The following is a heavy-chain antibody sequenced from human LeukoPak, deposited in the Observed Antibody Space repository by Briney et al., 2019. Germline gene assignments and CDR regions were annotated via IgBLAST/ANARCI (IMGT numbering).Heavy chain of an antibody. Sequence: PGGSLRLSCAASGFTFSSYGMHWVRQAPGKGLEWVAFIRYDGSNKYYADSVKGRFTISRDNSKNTLYLQMNSLRAEDTAVYYCAKIPTYYYGSGRPIRDYWGQGTLVTVSS. CDR2: IRYDGSNK. D-gene: IGHD3-10*01. J-gene: IGHJ4*02. V-gene: IGHV3-30*02. CDR3: AKIPTYYYGSGRPIRDY. CDR1: GFTFSSYG.